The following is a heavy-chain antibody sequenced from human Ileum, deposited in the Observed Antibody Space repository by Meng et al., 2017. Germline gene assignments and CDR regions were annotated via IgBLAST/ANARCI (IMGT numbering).Heavy chain of an antibody. CDR2: IRSKAYGGTT. Sequence: GGSLRLSCTASGFTFGDYAMSWFRQAPGKGLEWVGFIRSKAYGGTTEYAASVKGRFTISRDDSKSIAYLQMNSLKTEYTAVYYCTRGPRRYCSSTSCYWYSWFDPWGQGTLVTVSS. D-gene: IGHD2-2*01. J-gene: IGHJ5*02. CDR1: GFTFGDYA. CDR3: TRGPRRYCSSTSCYWYSWFDP. V-gene: IGHV3-49*03.